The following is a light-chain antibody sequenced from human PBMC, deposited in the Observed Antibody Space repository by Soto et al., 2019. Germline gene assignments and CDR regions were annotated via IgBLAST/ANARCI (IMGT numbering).Light chain of an antibody. Sequence: DIVMTPSPLSLPVTPGEPASISCRSSQSLLHSNGYNYLDWYLQKPGQSPQVLIYLGSNRASGVPDRFSGSGSGTDFTLKISRVEAEDVGVYYCMQTLQTPNTFGQGTKLEIK. V-gene: IGKV2-28*01. CDR2: LGS. CDR3: MQTLQTPNT. J-gene: IGKJ2*01. CDR1: QSLLHSNGYNY.